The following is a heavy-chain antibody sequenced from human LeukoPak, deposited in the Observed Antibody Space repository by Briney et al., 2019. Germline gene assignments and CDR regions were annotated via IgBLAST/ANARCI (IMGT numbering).Heavy chain of an antibody. CDR1: GFIFSTYA. CDR3: SRDPRPCDY. J-gene: IGHJ4*02. CDR2: MSGTNNST. Sequence: GGSLRLSCSASGFIFSTYAMTWVRQAPGKGLEWVSAMSGTNNSTYYADSVKGRFTISRDNAQNSLYPQMNSLTDEDTAVYYCSRDPRPCDYWGRGTLVTVSS. V-gene: IGHV3-21*01.